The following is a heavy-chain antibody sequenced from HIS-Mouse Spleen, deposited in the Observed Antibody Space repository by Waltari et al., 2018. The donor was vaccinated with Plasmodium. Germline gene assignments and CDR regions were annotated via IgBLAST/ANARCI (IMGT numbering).Heavy chain of an antibody. V-gene: IGHV4-39*07. Sequence: QLQLQESGPGLVKPSETLSLTCTVSGGSISSRSYYWGWIRQPHGKGLEWIGVIYYSGSTDHDPSLKRRVTISVDTSKNQFSLKLSSVTAADTAVYYCARDRITGTSYFDYWGQGTLVTVSS. J-gene: IGHJ4*02. CDR3: ARDRITGTSYFDY. CDR2: IYYSGST. CDR1: GGSISSRSYY. D-gene: IGHD1-7*01.